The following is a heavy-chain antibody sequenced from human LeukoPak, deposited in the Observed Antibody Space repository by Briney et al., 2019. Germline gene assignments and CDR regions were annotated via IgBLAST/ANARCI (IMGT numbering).Heavy chain of an antibody. CDR3: ARTVLRFLEWLPPRPYYYYMDV. J-gene: IGHJ6*03. D-gene: IGHD3-3*01. CDR2: IYTSGST. Sequence: ASQTLSLTCTVSGGSISSGSYYWSWIRQPAGKGLEWIGRIYTSGSTNYNPSLKSRVTISVDTSKNQFSLKLSSVTAADTAVYYCARTVLRFLEWLPPRPYYYYMDVWGKGTTVTVSS. V-gene: IGHV4-61*02. CDR1: GGSISSGSYY.